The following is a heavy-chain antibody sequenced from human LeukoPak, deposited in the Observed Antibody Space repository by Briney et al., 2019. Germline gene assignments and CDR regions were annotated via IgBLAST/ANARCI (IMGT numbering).Heavy chain of an antibody. CDR3: ARATYDLLTGYYLDS. Sequence: SQTLSLTCSVSGGSITSGRYYWTWIRQYPERGLEWIGYSYYSGSTHFKSSLKSRATISLDKSKNQFSLNLTSATAADTAVYYCARATYDLLTGYYLDSWGQGTLVTVSS. V-gene: IGHV4-31*03. CDR1: GGSITSGRYY. D-gene: IGHD3-9*01. CDR2: SYYSGST. J-gene: IGHJ4*02.